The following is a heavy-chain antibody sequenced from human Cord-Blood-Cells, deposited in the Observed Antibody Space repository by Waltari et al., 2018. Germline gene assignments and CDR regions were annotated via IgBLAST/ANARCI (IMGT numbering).Heavy chain of an antibody. Sequence: QVQLQQWGAGLLKPSETLSLTCADYGGSFSGYYWCWIRHPPGKGLEWSGEINHSGSTNYNPSLKSRVTISVDTSKDQFSLKLSSVTAADTAVYYCASSGAGNCYFDLWGRGTLVTVSS. D-gene: IGHD7-27*01. CDR1: GGSFSGYY. J-gene: IGHJ2*01. CDR2: INHSGST. V-gene: IGHV4-34*01. CDR3: ASSGAGNCYFDL.